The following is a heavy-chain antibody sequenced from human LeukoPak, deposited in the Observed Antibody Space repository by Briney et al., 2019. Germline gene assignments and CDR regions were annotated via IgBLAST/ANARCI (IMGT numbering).Heavy chain of an antibody. Sequence: ASVKVSCKASGYTFTSYGISWVRQAPGQGLEWMGRIIPILGIANYAQKFRGRVTITADKSTSTAYMELSSLRSEDTAVYYCARDPDSSKAPSWGQGTLVTVSS. CDR3: ARDPDSSKAPS. CDR1: GYTFTSYG. V-gene: IGHV1-69*04. CDR2: IIPILGIA. J-gene: IGHJ4*02. D-gene: IGHD3-22*01.